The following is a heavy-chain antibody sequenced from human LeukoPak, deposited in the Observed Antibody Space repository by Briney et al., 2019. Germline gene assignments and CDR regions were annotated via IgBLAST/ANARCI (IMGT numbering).Heavy chain of an antibody. V-gene: IGHV3-53*01. CDR1: GFTVSSNY. Sequence: TGGSLRLSCAASGFTVSSNYMSWVRQPPGKGLEWVSVTYTGGTTDYADSVKGRFTISRDNSKNTLYLQMNSLRAEDTAVYYCATKRGHSYGLDYWGQGTLVTVSS. J-gene: IGHJ4*02. CDR3: ATKRGHSYGLDY. D-gene: IGHD5-18*01. CDR2: TYTGGTT.